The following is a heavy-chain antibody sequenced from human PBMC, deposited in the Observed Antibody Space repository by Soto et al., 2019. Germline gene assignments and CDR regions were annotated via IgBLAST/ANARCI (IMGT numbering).Heavy chain of an antibody. CDR3: ARCHQPKIEASSYYMDV. V-gene: IGHV1-69*02. J-gene: IGHJ6*03. Sequence: QVQLVQSGAEVKKPGSSVKVSCKASGGTFSSYTISWVRQAPGQGPEWMGGIIPILGIANYAQKFQGRVTIAENNATSRAYKELSSLRSEDTAVYYRARCHQPKIEASSYYMDVWGNASTVTVSS. CDR2: IIPILGIA. D-gene: IGHD2-2*01. CDR1: GGTFSSYT.